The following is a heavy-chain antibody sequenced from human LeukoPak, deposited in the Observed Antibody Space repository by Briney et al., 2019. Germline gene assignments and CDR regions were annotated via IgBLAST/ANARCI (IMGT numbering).Heavy chain of an antibody. D-gene: IGHD5-24*01. Sequence: PSQTLSLTCTVSGGSISTNDYFWSWIRQSPEKGLEWIGYIHYSGSTNYNPSLKSRVTISVDTSKNQFSLKLSSVTAADTAVYYCARGDRDGAFDIWGQGTMVTVSS. V-gene: IGHV4-30-4*01. CDR1: GGSISTNDYF. CDR3: ARGDRDGAFDI. J-gene: IGHJ3*02. CDR2: IHYSGST.